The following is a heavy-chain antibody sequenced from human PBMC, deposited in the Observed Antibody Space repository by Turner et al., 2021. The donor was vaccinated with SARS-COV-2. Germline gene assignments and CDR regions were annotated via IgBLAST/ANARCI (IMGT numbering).Heavy chain of an antibody. V-gene: IGHV4-39*01. J-gene: IGHJ6*02. CDR3: ARHSTVTENYSNGMDV. Sequence: QLQLQESGPGLVKPSETLSLTCTVPGGSISSSSYCWGWIRQPPGKGLEWIGSMYYRGSTYYNPSLKSRVTISVDTSKNQFSLKLSSVTAADTAVYYCARHSTVTENYSNGMDVWGQGTTVTVS. CDR1: GGSISSSSYC. D-gene: IGHD4-17*01. CDR2: MYYRGST.